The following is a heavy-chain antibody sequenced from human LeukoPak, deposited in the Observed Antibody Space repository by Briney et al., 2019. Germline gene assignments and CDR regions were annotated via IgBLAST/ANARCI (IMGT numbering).Heavy chain of an antibody. Sequence: SETLSLTCTVSGDSVTSSTYYWGWIRQPPGKGLERIGTIYHGESTYYNPSLKSRVTISADTSKNQFSLKLTSVTAADTAVYYCARQGDSNGYSTLDYWGPGTLVTVSS. J-gene: IGHJ4*02. CDR1: GDSVTSSTYY. V-gene: IGHV4-39*01. CDR3: ARQGDSNGYSTLDY. CDR2: IYHGEST. D-gene: IGHD3-22*01.